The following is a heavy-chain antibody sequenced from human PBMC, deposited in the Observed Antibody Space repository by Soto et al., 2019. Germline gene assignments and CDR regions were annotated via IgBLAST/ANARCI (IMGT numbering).Heavy chain of an antibody. CDR3: ARELTGTYPYYYGMDV. V-gene: IGHV4-31*03. J-gene: IGHJ6*02. CDR2: ITYTGST. D-gene: IGHD1-26*01. Sequence: SETLSLTCTVSGGSISSAAYYWSWIRQHPGKGLEWIGYITYTGSTYYNPSLKSRVTISVDTSKTQFSLKLSSVTAADTAVYYCARELTGTYPYYYGMDVWGQGTTVTVSS. CDR1: GGSISSAAYY.